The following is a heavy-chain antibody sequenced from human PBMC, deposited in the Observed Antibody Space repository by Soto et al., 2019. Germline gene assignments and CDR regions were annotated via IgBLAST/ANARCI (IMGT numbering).Heavy chain of an antibody. CDR2: IYSAGST. J-gene: IGHJ4*02. CDR3: ARDGTSGWHHDY. D-gene: IGHD6-19*01. Sequence: EVQLLESGVGVVQPGGSLRLSCAASGFTVSGNYMSWVRQAPGKGLEWVSAIYSAGSTYYAESVKGRFTISRDNSKNTLYLQMNSLRAEDTAVYYCARDGTSGWHHDYWGQGTLVTVSS. V-gene: IGHV3-66*01. CDR1: GFTVSGNY.